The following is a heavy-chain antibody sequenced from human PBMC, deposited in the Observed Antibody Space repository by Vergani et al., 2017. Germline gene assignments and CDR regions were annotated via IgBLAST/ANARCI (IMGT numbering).Heavy chain of an antibody. CDR1: GFTFSSYG. Sequence: QVQLVESGGGVVQPGRSLRLSCAASGFTFSSYGMHWVRQAPGKGLEWVAVIWYDGSNKYYADSVKGRFTISRDNSKNTLYLQMNSLRAEDTAVYYCARSSGYFQHWGQGTLVTVSS. V-gene: IGHV3-33*01. J-gene: IGHJ1*01. CDR3: ARSSGYFQH. D-gene: IGHD3-22*01. CDR2: IWYDGSNK.